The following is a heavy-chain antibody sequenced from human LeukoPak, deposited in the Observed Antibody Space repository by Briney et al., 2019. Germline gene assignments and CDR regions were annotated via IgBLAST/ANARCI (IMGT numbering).Heavy chain of an antibody. CDR2: ISYDGSNK. V-gene: IGHV3-30*03. CDR3: ARDIDSGSYQFDY. Sequence: GGSLRLSCAASGFTFSSYWMSWVRQAPGKGLEWVAVISYDGSNKYYADSVKGRFTISRDNSKNTLYLQMNSLRAEDTAVYYCARDIDSGSYQFDYWGQGTLVTVSS. J-gene: IGHJ4*02. CDR1: GFTFSSYW. D-gene: IGHD1-26*01.